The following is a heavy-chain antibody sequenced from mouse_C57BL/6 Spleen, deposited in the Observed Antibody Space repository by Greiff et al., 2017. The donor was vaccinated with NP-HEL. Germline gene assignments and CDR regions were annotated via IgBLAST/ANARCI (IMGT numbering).Heavy chain of an antibody. CDR2: INPNNGGT. V-gene: IGHV1-22*01. D-gene: IGHD1-1*01. J-gene: IGHJ3*01. CDR1: GYTFTDYN. Sequence: EVKLMESGPELVKPGASVKMSCKASGYTFTDYNMHWVKQSHGKSLEWIGYINPNNGGTSYNQKFKGKATLTVNKSSSTAYMELRSLTSEDSAVYYCARWNYYGSSRAYWGQGTLVTVSA. CDR3: ARWNYYGSSRAY.